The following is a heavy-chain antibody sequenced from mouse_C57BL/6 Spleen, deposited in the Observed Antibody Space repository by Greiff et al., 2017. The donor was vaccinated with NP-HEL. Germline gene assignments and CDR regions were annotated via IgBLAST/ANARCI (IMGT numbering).Heavy chain of an antibody. V-gene: IGHV1-7*01. D-gene: IGHD1-1*01. Sequence: QVQLQQSGAELAKPGASVKLSCKASGYTFTSYWMHWVKQRPGQGLEWIGYINPSSGYTKYNQKFKDKAILTADKSSSTAYMQLSSLTYEDSAVYYCARDYGSSYYFDYWGQGTTLTVSS. J-gene: IGHJ2*01. CDR3: ARDYGSSYYFDY. CDR1: GYTFTSYW. CDR2: INPSSGYT.